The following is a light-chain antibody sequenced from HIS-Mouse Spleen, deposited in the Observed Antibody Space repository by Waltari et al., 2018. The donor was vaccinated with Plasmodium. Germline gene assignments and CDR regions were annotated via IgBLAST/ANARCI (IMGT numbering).Light chain of an antibody. CDR1: ALPKKY. Sequence: SYELTQPPSWSVSQGQTASITCLVDALPKKYPYWYQQKSGQAPVLVIYEDSKRPSGIPERFSGSSSGTMATLTISGAQVEDEADYYCYSTDSSGNHRVFGGGTKLTVL. V-gene: IGLV3-10*01. CDR2: EDS. J-gene: IGLJ3*02. CDR3: YSTDSSGNHRV.